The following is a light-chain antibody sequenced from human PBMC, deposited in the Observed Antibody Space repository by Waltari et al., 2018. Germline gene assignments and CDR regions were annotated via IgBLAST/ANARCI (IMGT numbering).Light chain of an antibody. CDR3: HKYNSAPFT. CDR2: AAS. J-gene: IGKJ3*01. Sequence: DIQMTQSPSSLSASVGDRITLTCRASQAISSYLAWYQQRPGKVPKLLIYAASTLQSGVPSRFSGSGSGTDFTLTISSLQPEDVATYYCHKYNSAPFTFGPGTKVDFK. CDR1: QAISSY. V-gene: IGKV1-27*01.